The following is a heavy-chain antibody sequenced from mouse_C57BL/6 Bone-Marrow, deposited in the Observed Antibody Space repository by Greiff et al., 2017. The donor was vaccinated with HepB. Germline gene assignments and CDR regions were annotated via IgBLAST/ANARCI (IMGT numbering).Heavy chain of an antibody. CDR3: ARPSTTGYFDV. J-gene: IGHJ1*03. D-gene: IGHD1-1*01. CDR1: GFTFSDYG. Sequence: EVHLVESGGGLVKPGGSLKLSCAASGFTFSDYGMHWVRQAPEKGLEWVAYISSGSSTIYYADTVKGRFNISRDNAKNTLFLQMTSLRSEDTAMYYCARPSTTGYFDVWGTGTTVTVSS. V-gene: IGHV5-17*01. CDR2: ISSGSSTI.